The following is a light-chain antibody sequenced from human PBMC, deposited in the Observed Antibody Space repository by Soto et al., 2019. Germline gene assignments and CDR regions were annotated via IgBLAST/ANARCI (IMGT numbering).Light chain of an antibody. J-gene: IGKJ2*01. CDR3: QQYNNWPQT. CDR1: QSVSSN. CDR2: GAS. Sequence: EIVMTQSPATLSVSPGERATLSCRASQSVSSNLAWYQQKPGQAPRLLIYGASTRATGIPARFSGSGSGTEFTLTISSLQSEDFAVYYCQQYNNWPQTFGQGTKLGSN. V-gene: IGKV3-15*01.